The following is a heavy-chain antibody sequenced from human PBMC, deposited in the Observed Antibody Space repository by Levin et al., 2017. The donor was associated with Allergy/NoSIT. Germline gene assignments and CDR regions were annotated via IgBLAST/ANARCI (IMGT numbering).Heavy chain of an antibody. V-gene: IGHV4-59*08. CDR1: GGSISSYY. CDR3: ARHNYYYYGMDV. CDR2: IYYSGST. J-gene: IGHJ6*02. Sequence: KSSETLSLTCTVSGGSISSYYWSWIRQPPGKGLEWIGYIYYSGSTNYNPSLKSRVTISVDTSKNQFSLKLSSVTAADTAVYYCARHNYYYYGMDVWGQGTTVTVSS.